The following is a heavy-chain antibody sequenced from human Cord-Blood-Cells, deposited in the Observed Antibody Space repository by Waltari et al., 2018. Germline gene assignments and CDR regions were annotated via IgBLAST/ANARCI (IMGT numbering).Heavy chain of an antibody. J-gene: IGHJ4*02. Sequence: EVQLVESGGGLVQTGGSLRLACAAYGFTLSSYSMNWDRQAPGKGLEWVSYISSSSSTIYYADSVKGRFTISRDNAKNSLYLQMNSRRAEDTAVYYCARERSWGCLRYWGQGTLVTVSS. CDR1: GFTLSSYS. V-gene: IGHV3-48*01. CDR3: ARERSWGCLRY. CDR2: ISSSSSTI. D-gene: IGHD7-27*01.